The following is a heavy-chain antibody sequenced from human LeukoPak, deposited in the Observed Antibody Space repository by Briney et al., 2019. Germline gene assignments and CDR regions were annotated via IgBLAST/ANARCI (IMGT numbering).Heavy chain of an antibody. CDR1: GFTFSGYE. CDR2: ISSRGTTI. D-gene: IGHD2-15*01. J-gene: IGHJ6*02. Sequence: PGGSLRLSCAVSGFTFSGYEMNWVRQAPGKGLEWVSYISSRGTTIYYVDSVKGRFTISRDNAKNSLCLQMNSLRAEDTALYYCARVRSGLHMDVWGQGTTVTASS. V-gene: IGHV3-48*03. CDR3: ARVRSGLHMDV.